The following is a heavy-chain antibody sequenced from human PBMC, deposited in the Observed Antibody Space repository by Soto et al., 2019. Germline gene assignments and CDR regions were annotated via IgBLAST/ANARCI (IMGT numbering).Heavy chain of an antibody. CDR2: ISYDGSNK. CDR3: AKDSYDFWSGPGGMDV. J-gene: IGHJ6*02. V-gene: IGHV3-30*18. CDR1: GLTFSSYG. Sequence: GGSLRLSCAASGLTFSSYGMHWVRQAPGKGLEWVAVISYDGSNKYYADSVKGRFTISRDNSKNTLYLQMNSLRVEDTAVYYCAKDSYDFWSGPGGMDVWGQGTTVTVSS. D-gene: IGHD3-3*01.